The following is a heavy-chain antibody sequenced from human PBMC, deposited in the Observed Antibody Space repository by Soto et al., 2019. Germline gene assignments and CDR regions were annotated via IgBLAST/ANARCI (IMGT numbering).Heavy chain of an antibody. D-gene: IGHD1-1*01. CDR2: IIPSVGTA. CDR1: GGTFSNYN. CDR3: ASVGQPQHYYYGMDV. Sequence: VSCAGSGGTFSNYNNSWVRPAPGQGLEWMGGIIPSVGTANYAQKFQGRVTITADESTSTAYMELSSLRSEDTAVYYCASVGQPQHYYYGMDVWGQGTTVTVSS. V-gene: IGHV1-69*01. J-gene: IGHJ6*02.